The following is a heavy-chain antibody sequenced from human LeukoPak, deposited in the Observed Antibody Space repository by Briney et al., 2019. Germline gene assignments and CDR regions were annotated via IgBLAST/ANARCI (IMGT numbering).Heavy chain of an antibody. CDR2: LSSSGGST. D-gene: IGHD5-24*01. J-gene: IGHJ3*02. Sequence: GGSLRLSCAASGFTFSDYAMSWVRQAPGKGLEWVSALSSSGGSTYYADSVKGRFAISRDNSKNTLSLQMNSLRAEDTAVYYCARGVEMATIAGDDAFDIWGQGTMVTVSS. CDR1: GFTFSDYA. CDR3: ARGVEMATIAGDDAFDI. V-gene: IGHV3-23*01.